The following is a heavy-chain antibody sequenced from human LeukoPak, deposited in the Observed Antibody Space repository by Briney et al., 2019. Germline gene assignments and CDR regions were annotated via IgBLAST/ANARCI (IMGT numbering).Heavy chain of an antibody. CDR1: GYTLTSYY. D-gene: IGHD6-19*01. Sequence: ASVKVSCKASGYTLTSYYMHWVRQAPGQGLEWMGIINPSGGSTSYAQKFQGRVTMTRDTSTSTVYMELSSLRSEDTAVYYCARDPYSSGWYGAYYYYGMDVWGQGTTVTVSS. V-gene: IGHV1-46*01. CDR3: ARDPYSSGWYGAYYYYGMDV. J-gene: IGHJ6*02. CDR2: INPSGGST.